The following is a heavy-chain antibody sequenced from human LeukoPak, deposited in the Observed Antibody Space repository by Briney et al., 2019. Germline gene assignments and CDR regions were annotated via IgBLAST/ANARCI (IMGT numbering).Heavy chain of an antibody. D-gene: IGHD6-13*01. V-gene: IGHV3-30-3*01. J-gene: IGHJ4*02. CDR2: ISYDGSNK. CDR3: ARDAPAAGPGRSDYFDY. CDR1: GFTFSSYA. Sequence: PGGSLRLSCAASGFTFSSYAMHWVRQAPGKGLEWVAVISYDGSNKYYADSVKGRFTISRDNSKNTLYLQMNSLRAEDTAVYYCARDAPAAGPGRSDYFDYWGQGTLVTVSS.